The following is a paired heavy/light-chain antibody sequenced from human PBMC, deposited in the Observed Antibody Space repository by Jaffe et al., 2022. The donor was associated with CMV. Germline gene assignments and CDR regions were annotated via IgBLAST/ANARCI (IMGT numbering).Heavy chain of an antibody. V-gene: IGHV6-1*01. CDR1: GDSVSSNSAA. Sequence: QLQQSGPGLVKPSQTLSLTCAISGDSVSSNSAAWNWIRQSPSRGLEWLGRTYYRSKWYSDYAVSVKSRIKINPDTARNQFSLQLNSVTPEDTAVYYCARQYRNGYSYGYSDYWGQGTLVTVSS. D-gene: IGHD5-18*01. CDR2: TYYRSKWYS. J-gene: IGHJ4*02. CDR3: ARQYRNGYSYGYSDY.
Light chain of an antibody. J-gene: IGKJ5*01. CDR1: QSLSSSY. CDR3: QQYGSSPVT. V-gene: IGKV3-20*01. Sequence: EVVLTQSPGTLSLSPGDRATLSCRASQSLSSSYLAWYQQKPGQAPRLLISGASSRATGIPDRFSGSGSGTDFTLTITRLEPEDFAAYYCQQYGSSPVTFGRGTRLEIE. CDR2: GAS.